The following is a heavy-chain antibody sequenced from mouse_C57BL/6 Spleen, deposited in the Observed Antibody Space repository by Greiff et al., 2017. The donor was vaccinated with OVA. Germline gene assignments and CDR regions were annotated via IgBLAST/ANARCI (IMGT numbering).Heavy chain of an antibody. D-gene: IGHD1-1*01. Sequence: EVQLQQSGPELVKPGASVKIPCKASGYTFTDYNMDWVKQSHGKSLEWIGDINPNNGGTIYNQKFKGKATLTVDKSSSTAYMELRSLTSEDTAVYYCARWYYYYGSSSFAYWGQGTLVTVSA. CDR2: INPNNGGT. CDR3: ARWYYYYGSSSFAY. J-gene: IGHJ3*01. V-gene: IGHV1-18*01. CDR1: GYTFTDYN.